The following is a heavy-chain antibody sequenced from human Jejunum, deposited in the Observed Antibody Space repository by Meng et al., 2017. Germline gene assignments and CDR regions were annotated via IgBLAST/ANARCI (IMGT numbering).Heavy chain of an antibody. Sequence: QSGAELNMPGAPVKVSSKASGYTFTDYYYHWVRQAPGQGLEWMGGIIPAFGAPNHAQKFQGRVRITADESTTTAYMELSSLRSEDTAVYFCARVERTYYDYVWGLGRFDPWGQGTLVTVSS. V-gene: IGHV1-69*13. CDR2: IIPAFGAP. J-gene: IGHJ5*02. D-gene: IGHD3-16*01. CDR1: GYTFTDYY. CDR3: ARVERTYYDYVWGLGRFDP.